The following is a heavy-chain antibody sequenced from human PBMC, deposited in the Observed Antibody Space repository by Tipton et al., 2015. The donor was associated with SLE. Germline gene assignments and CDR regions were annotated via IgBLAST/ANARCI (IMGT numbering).Heavy chain of an antibody. CDR2: IRYDGSNK. D-gene: IGHD3-9*01. Sequence: SLRLSCAASGFTFSSYWMSWVRQAPGKGLEWVAFIRYDGSNKYYADSVKGRFTISRDNSKNTLYLQMNSLRAEDTAVYYCARDIYDILTGPLDYWGQGTLVTVSS. V-gene: IGHV3-30*02. J-gene: IGHJ4*02. CDR3: ARDIYDILTGPLDY. CDR1: GFTFSSYW.